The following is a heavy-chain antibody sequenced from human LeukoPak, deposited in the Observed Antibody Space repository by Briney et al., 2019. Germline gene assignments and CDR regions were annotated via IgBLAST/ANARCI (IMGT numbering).Heavy chain of an antibody. CDR2: ISGNGGAM. V-gene: IGHV3-48*03. CDR3: ARKTDRLGAVGRDRYFDL. Sequence: PGGSLRLSCTASGFTFSGYEMTWVRQAPGKGLEWMSYISGNGGAMHYVDSVRGRFTTSRDDAKNSLYLHMNSLRVEDTAIYYCARKTDRLGAVGRDRYFDLWGRGTLITVSS. D-gene: IGHD6-13*01. CDR1: GFTFSGYE. J-gene: IGHJ2*01.